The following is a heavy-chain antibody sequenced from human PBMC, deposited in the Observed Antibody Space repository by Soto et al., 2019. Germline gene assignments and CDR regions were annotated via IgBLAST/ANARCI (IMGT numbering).Heavy chain of an antibody. CDR3: ARDRDRFAP. CDR1: GGSVSSGSYY. Sequence: QVQLQESGPGLVKPSETLSLTCTVSGGSVSSGSYYWSWIRQPPGKGLEWIGYIYYSGSTNYNPSLKSRVTISVDTSKNQFSLKLSSVTAADTAVYYCARDRDRFAPWGQGTLVTVSS. J-gene: IGHJ5*02. CDR2: IYYSGST. V-gene: IGHV4-61*01.